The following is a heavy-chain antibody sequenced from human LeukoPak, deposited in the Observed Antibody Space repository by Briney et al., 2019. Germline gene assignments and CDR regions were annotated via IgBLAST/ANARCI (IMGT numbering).Heavy chain of an antibody. CDR1: GYTFTSYG. J-gene: IGHJ5*02. D-gene: IGHD4-23*01. V-gene: IGHV1-18*01. Sequence: GASVKVSCKASGYTFTSYGISWVRQAPGQGLEWMGWISAYNGNTNYAQKLQGRVTMTTDTSTSTAYMELRSLRSDDTAVYYCARDFDGTVVTSWLDPWGQGTLVTVSS. CDR2: ISAYNGNT. CDR3: ARDFDGTVVTSWLDP.